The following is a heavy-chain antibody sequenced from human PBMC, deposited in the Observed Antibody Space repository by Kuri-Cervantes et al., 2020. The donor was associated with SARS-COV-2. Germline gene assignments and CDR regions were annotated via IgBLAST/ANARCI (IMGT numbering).Heavy chain of an antibody. CDR2: IRSKAYGETT. CDR3: SRNCWGGYWPFDY. D-gene: IGHD3-3*01. CDR1: AFTFDDYA. Sequence: SLKISCTTSAFTFDDYAVAWFRQAPGKGLEWVGFIRSKAYGETTEYAASVKGRFSISRDDSESIAYLQMNSRKTEDTDVNYCSRNCWGGYWPFDYWGQGTQVTVSS. V-gene: IGHV3-49*03. J-gene: IGHJ4*02.